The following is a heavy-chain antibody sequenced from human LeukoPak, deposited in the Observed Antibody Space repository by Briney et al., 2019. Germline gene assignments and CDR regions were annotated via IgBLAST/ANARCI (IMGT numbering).Heavy chain of an antibody. CDR3: ARDLHSSSWYWTFDY. J-gene: IGHJ4*02. D-gene: IGHD6-13*01. V-gene: IGHV3-21*01. Sequence: ETLSLTCTVSGGSISSYYWSWIRQPPGKGLEWVSSISSSSSYIYYADSVKGRFTISRDNAKNSLYLQMNSLRAEDTAVYYCARDLHSSSWYWTFDYWGQGTLVTVSS. CDR1: GGSISSYY. CDR2: ISSSSSYI.